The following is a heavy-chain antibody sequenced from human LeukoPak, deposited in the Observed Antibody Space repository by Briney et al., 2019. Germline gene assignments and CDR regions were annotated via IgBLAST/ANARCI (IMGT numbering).Heavy chain of an antibody. Sequence: AGSLTLSCPVSGFILSEYWMTWVRQPPGRGLEGVASLNQHGSQTYYVDSVRDRLTIPRHNATHVLYLPRSSQRAEHTAIYFLARSWLLVAAPPPTDHGGPSTLV. J-gene: IGHJ1*01. D-gene: IGHD1-26*01. V-gene: IGHV3-7*01. CDR2: LNQHGSQT. CDR1: GFILSEYW. CDR3: ARSWLLVAAPPPTDH.